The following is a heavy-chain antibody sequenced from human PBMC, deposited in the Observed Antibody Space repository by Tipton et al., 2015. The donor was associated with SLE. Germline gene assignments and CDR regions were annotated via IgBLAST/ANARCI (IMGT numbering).Heavy chain of an antibody. CDR2: INHSGST. CDR1: GGSFSGYF. Sequence: TLSLTCAVYGGSFSGYFWTWIRQPPGKGLEWIGEINHSGSTNYNPSLKRRVTVSVDQSKNQFSLRLSSVTAADTAAYYCARSQGDRGDDVWYFDLWGRGTLVTVSS. CDR3: ARSQGDRGDDVWYFDL. D-gene: IGHD4-17*01. V-gene: IGHV4-34*01. J-gene: IGHJ2*01.